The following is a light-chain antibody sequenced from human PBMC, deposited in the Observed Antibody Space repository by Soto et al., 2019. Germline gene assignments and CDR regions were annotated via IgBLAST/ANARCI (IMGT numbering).Light chain of an antibody. CDR2: AAS. Sequence: DLQMTQSPSSLSASVGDRVTITCRASQSISSFLNWYQQKPGKAPKPLIYAASSLQSGVPSRFSGSGSGTDFTLTISSLQPEDFATYYCQQSYSTPTFGQGTKVEIK. CDR3: QQSYSTPT. J-gene: IGKJ1*01. CDR1: QSISSF. V-gene: IGKV1-39*01.